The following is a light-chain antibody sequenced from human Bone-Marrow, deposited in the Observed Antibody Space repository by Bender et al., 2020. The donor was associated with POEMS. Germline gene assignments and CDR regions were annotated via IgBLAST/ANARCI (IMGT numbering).Light chain of an antibody. Sequence: SYVLTQPPSVSVAPGMTATITCAGNDIGRKSVQWDQQRPGQAPVLVLYDDSDRPSGIPERFTGSNSGNTATLTISRVEAGDEADYFCQVWDTSDSDHVVFGGGTKLTVL. CDR2: DDS. CDR1: DIGRKS. J-gene: IGLJ2*01. CDR3: QVWDTSDSDHVV. V-gene: IGLV3-21*03.